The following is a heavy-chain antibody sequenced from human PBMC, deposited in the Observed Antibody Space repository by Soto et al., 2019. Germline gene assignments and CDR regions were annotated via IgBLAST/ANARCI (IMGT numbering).Heavy chain of an antibody. CDR2: IYYSGST. V-gene: IGHV4-59*01. CDR1: VGSSSSYY. D-gene: IGHD3-9*01. CDR3: ARDRLANWFDP. J-gene: IGHJ5*02. Sequence: ETLSLTCTVSVGSSSSYYWSWIRQPPGKGLEWIGYIYYSGSTNYNPSLKSRVTISVDTSKNQFSLKLSSVTAADTAVYYCARDRLANWFDPWGQGTLVTVSS.